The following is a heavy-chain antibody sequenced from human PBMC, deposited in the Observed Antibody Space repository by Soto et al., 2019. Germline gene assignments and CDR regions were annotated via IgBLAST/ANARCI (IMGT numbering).Heavy chain of an antibody. J-gene: IGHJ5*02. Sequence: GASVKVSCKASGGTFSSYAISWVRQAPGQGLEWMGGIIPIFGTANYAQKFQGRVTITADESTSTAYMELSSLRSEDTAVYYCARDSPISGPYCGGDCYSGWFDPWGQGTLVTVSS. CDR2: IIPIFGTA. CDR1: GGTFSSYA. D-gene: IGHD2-21*02. CDR3: ARDSPISGPYCGGDCYSGWFDP. V-gene: IGHV1-69*13.